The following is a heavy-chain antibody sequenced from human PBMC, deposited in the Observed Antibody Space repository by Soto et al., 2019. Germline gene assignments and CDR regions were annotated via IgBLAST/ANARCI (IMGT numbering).Heavy chain of an antibody. CDR2: ISYDGSNK. CDR3: ARGPSSLTRFDY. V-gene: IGHV3-30*03. CDR1: GFSLSDYW. D-gene: IGHD2-2*01. Sequence: GGSLRLSCEASGFSLSDYWMGWVRQAPGKGLEWVVAISYDGSNKYYADSVKGRFTISRDNSKNTLYLQMNSLRAEDTAVYYCARGPSSLTRFDYWGQGTLVTVSS. J-gene: IGHJ4*02.